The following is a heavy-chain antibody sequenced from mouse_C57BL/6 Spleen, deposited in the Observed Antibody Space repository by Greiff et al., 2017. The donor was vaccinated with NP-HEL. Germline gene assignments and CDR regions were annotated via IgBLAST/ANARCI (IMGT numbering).Heavy chain of an antibody. CDR1: GYAFSSSW. CDR2: IYPGDGDT. V-gene: IGHV1-82*01. D-gene: IGHD1-1*01. J-gene: IGHJ4*01. CDR3: ARGGLYYYGSSLYAMDY. Sequence: VQLQQSGPELVKPGASVKISCKASGYAFSSSWMNWVKQRPGKGLEWIGRIYPGDGDTNYNGKFKGKATLTADKSSSTAYMQLSSLTSEDSAVYFCARGGLYYYGSSLYAMDYWGQGTSVTVSS.